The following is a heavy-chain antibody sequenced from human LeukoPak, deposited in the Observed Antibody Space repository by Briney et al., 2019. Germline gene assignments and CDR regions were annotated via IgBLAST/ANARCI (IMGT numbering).Heavy chain of an antibody. Sequence: GGSLRLSCAASGFTFTSYGMHWVRQAPGKGLEWVAVIWYDGSKKYYADSVKGRFTISRDNSKNTLYVQMNSLRAEDTAVYYCASGYSSGWYVYWGQGTLVTVSS. CDR2: IWYDGSKK. D-gene: IGHD6-19*01. CDR1: GFTFTSYG. V-gene: IGHV3-33*01. J-gene: IGHJ4*02. CDR3: ASGYSSGWYVY.